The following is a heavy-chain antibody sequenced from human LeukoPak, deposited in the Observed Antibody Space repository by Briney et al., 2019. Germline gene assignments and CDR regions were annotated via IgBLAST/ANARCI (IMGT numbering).Heavy chain of an antibody. J-gene: IGHJ5*02. CDR3: ARRSGYCSGGSCFLDP. V-gene: IGHV5-51*01. CDR2: IYPDDSDI. CDR1: GYRFTSYW. D-gene: IGHD2-15*01. Sequence: GESLKISCKGSGYRFTSYWIAWVRQLPGKGLEWMGIIYPDDSDIRYSPSFQGQVTISANKSISTAYLQWSSLKASDIVMYYCARRSGYCSGGSCFLDPWGQGTLVTVSS.